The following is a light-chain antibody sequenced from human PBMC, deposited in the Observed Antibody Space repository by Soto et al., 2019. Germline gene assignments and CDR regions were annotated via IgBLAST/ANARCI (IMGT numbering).Light chain of an antibody. CDR1: SSDVGGYTY. V-gene: IGLV2-14*01. Sequence: QSALTQPASVSGSPGQSITISCTGSSSDVGGYTYVSWYQQHSGKAPKLMIFDVSHRPSGVSNRFSGAKSGNTASLTISGLQDEDEADYYCSSYAGSNNVVFGGGTKLTVL. CDR2: DVS. CDR3: SSYAGSNNVV. J-gene: IGLJ2*01.